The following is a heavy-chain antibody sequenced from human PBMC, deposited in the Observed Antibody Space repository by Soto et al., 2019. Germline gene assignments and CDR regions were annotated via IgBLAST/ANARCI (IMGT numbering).Heavy chain of an antibody. V-gene: IGHV3-23*01. J-gene: IGHJ6*04. CDR3: AIVASYYDFWSRYFILSWADV. CDR2: ISGSGGST. D-gene: IGHD3-3*01. CDR1: GFTFSSYA. Sequence: EVQLLESGGGLVQPGGSLRLSCAASGFTFSSYAMSWVRQAPGKGLEWVSAISGSGGSTYYADSVKGRFTISRDNSKNTLYLQMNTLKAEDTAVYDCAIVASYYDFWSRYFILSWADVWGKGTTVPVSS.